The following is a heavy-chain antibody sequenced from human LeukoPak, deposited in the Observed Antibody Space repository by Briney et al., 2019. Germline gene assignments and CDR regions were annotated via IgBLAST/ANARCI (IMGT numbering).Heavy chain of an antibody. V-gene: IGHV1-3*01. CDR3: ASGLLGYCSGGSCGAYY. Sequence: ASVKVSCKASGYTFTSYAMHWVRQAPGQRLEWMGWINAGNGNTKYSQKFQGRVTITRDTSASTAYMELSSLRSEDTAVYYCASGLLGYCSGGSCGAYYWGQGTLVTVSS. J-gene: IGHJ4*02. CDR2: INAGNGNT. D-gene: IGHD2-15*01. CDR1: GYTFTSYA.